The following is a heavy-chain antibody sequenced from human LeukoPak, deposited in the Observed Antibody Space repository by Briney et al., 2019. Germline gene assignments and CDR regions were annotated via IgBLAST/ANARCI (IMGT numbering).Heavy chain of an antibody. CDR3: ARAITYYDSSGYSYYFDY. CDR1: GGSISSYY. D-gene: IGHD3-22*01. V-gene: IGHV4-59*01. Sequence: SETLSLTCTVSGGSISSYYWSWIRQPPGKGLEWIGYIYYSGNTNYNPSLKSRVTISLDTSKNQFSLRLSSVTAADTAVYYCARAITYYDSSGYSYYFDYWGQGTLVTVSS. J-gene: IGHJ4*02. CDR2: IYYSGNT.